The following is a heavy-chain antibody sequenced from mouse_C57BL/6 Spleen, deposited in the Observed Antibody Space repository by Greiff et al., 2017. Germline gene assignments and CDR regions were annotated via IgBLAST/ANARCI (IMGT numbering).Heavy chain of an antibody. CDR3: ARGSSGPLYAMDY. CDR1: GYTFTSYG. Sequence: VQLQQSGAELARPGASVKLSCKASGYTFTSYGISWVKQRTGQGLEWIGEIYPRNGNTYYNEKFKGKATLTADKSSSTAYMELRSLTSEDSAVYFCARGSSGPLYAMDYWGQGTSVTVSS. V-gene: IGHV1-81*01. CDR2: IYPRNGNT. J-gene: IGHJ4*01. D-gene: IGHD3-2*02.